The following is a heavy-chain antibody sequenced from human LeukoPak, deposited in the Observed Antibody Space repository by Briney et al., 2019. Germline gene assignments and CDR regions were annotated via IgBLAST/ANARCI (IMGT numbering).Heavy chain of an antibody. V-gene: IGHV1-46*01. Sequence: GASVKVSCKASGYTFTRHYMHWVRQAPGQGLEWMGIINPSGDNTSYAQRFQGRVTMTGDTSTSTVYMELSSLTSEDTAVYYCARRAGPGGFDYWGQGTLVTVSS. CDR3: ARRAGPGGFDY. J-gene: IGHJ4*02. CDR2: INPSGDNT. CDR1: GYTFTRHY. D-gene: IGHD6-13*01.